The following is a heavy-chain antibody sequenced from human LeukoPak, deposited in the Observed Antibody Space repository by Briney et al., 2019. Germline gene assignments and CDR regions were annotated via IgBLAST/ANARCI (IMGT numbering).Heavy chain of an antibody. D-gene: IGHD3-9*01. V-gene: IGHV4-39*07. CDR3: ARGLYDILTGAWYFDL. CDR2: IYYSGST. CDR1: GGSISSSSYY. J-gene: IGHJ2*01. Sequence: SETLSLTCTVSGGSISSSSYYWGWIRQPPGKGLEWIGSIYYSGSTYYNPSLKSRVTISVDTSKNQFSLKVSSVTAADTAVYYCARGLYDILTGAWYFDLWGRGTLATVSS.